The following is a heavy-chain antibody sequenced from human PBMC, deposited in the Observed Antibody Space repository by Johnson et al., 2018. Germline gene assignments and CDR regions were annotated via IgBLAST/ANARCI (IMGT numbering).Heavy chain of an antibody. J-gene: IGHJ6*02. D-gene: IGHD1-26*01. CDR3: ARRSGVLVGKGTMDV. CDR2: IKQDGSEK. Sequence: VQLVQSGGGLVQPGGSLRLSCEASGFTFSRYWMSWVRQAPGKGLEWVANIKQDGSEKYSVDSVKGRFTISRDNAKNSLYLQMNSLSAEDTDVYYCARRSGVLVGKGTMDVWGQGTTVTVSS. V-gene: IGHV3-7*01. CDR1: GFTFSRYW.